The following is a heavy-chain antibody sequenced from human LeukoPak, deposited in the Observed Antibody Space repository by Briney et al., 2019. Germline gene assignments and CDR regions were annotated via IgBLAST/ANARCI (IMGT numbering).Heavy chain of an antibody. CDR2: ITPCGTEK. CDR1: GLTFTVFW. D-gene: IGHD4-11*01. CDR3: SGRDSRRSPRAY. J-gene: IGHJ4*02. V-gene: IGHV3-7*01. Sequence: GGSLRLSCAASGLTFTVFWMNWVRLAPGRGLEWLANITPCGTEKYYVDSVKDRFAISRDNAKNEVYLEMNSLRAEDTGVYYCSGRDSRRSPRAYWGQGALVSVSS.